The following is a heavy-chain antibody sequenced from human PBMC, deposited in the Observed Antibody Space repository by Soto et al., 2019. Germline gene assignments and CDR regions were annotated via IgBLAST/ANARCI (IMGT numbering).Heavy chain of an antibody. Sequence: SETLSLTCAVYGGSFSGYYWSWIRQPPGKGLEWIGEINHSGSTNYNPSLKSRVTISVDTSKNQFSLKLSSVTAADTAVYYCARGRFGGRPGYYYYMDVWGKGTTVTVSS. CDR2: INHSGST. CDR3: ARGRFGGRPGYYYYMDV. CDR1: GGSFSGYY. D-gene: IGHD3-10*01. V-gene: IGHV4-34*01. J-gene: IGHJ6*03.